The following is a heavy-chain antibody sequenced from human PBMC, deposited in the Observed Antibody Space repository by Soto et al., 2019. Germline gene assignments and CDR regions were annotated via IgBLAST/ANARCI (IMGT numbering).Heavy chain of an antibody. D-gene: IGHD2-8*01. CDR3: ARSCPRTNGVCPIV. Sequence: SQTLSLTCAISVDSVSSNSAAWNWIRQSPSRGLEWLGRTYYRSKWYNDYAVSVKSRITINPDTSKNQFSLQLNSVTPEDTAVYYCARSCPRTNGVCPIVWGQGTLVTVSS. CDR1: VDSVSSNSAA. J-gene: IGHJ4*02. CDR2: TYYRSKWYN. V-gene: IGHV6-1*01.